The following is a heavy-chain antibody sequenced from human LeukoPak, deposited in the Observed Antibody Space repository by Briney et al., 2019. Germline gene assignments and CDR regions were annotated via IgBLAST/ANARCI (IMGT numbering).Heavy chain of an antibody. D-gene: IGHD3-22*01. CDR3: ASKDDSDYHYGGFDI. Sequence: PSETLSLTCTVYGGSFSAYYWSWIRQPPGKGLEWIGEINHSGSSKYNPSLNSRDTISVDRSKTQFSLKLNSLTAADTAIYYCASKDDSDYHYGGFDIWGQGTMVTVSS. CDR1: GGSFSAYY. CDR2: INHSGSS. V-gene: IGHV4-34*01. J-gene: IGHJ3*02.